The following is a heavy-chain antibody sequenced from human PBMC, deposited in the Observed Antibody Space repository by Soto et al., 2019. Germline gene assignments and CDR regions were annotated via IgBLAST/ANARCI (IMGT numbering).Heavy chain of an antibody. CDR1: GFTFSSYG. V-gene: IGHV3-33*01. D-gene: IGHD6-13*01. CDR3: ARDSVVAAAGTRTFDY. J-gene: IGHJ4*02. CDR2: IWYDGSNK. Sequence: GGSLRLSCAASGFTFSSYGMHWVRQAPGKGLEWVAVIWYDGSNKYYADSVKGRFTISRDNSKNTLYLQMNSLRAEDTAVYYCARDSVVAAAGTRTFDYWGQGTLVTVSS.